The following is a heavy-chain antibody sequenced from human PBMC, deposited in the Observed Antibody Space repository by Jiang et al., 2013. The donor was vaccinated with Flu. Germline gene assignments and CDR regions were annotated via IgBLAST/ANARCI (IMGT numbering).Heavy chain of an antibody. D-gene: IGHD3-3*01. J-gene: IGHJ4*02. CDR3: ARRKVGFLEWCFDY. CDR2: IYPGASDS. Sequence: KGSGYMFSNYWIAWVRQMPGKGPEWMGIIYPGASDSRYSPSFQGQITISADRSISTAYLQWSSLKASDTAMYYCARRKVGFLEWCFDYWGQGTLVTVSS. CDR1: GYMFSNYW. V-gene: IGHV5-51*06.